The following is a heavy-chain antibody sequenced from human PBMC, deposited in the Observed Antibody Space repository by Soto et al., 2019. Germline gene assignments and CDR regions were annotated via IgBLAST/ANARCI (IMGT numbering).Heavy chain of an antibody. J-gene: IGHJ4*02. CDR3: AKQVRPYSIEPCDY. CDR2: IGGGGGRT. Sequence: EVQLLESGGALVQPGGSLRLSCGASGFTFSGDAMTWVRQAPGRGLGWVSGIGGGGGRTCYAESVKGRFTNSRDNSKNTLYLQMNSLRAEDTAVYYCAKQVRPYSIEPCDYWGQGTLVTVSS. CDR1: GFTFSGDA. V-gene: IGHV3-23*01. D-gene: IGHD4-4*01.